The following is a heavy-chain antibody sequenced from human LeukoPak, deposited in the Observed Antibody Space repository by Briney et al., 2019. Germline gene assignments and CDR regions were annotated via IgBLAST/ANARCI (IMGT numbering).Heavy chain of an antibody. CDR2: IRSKDYGGTT. CDR3: TRDYDFWTGYRGGAFDI. V-gene: IGHV3-49*04. J-gene: IGHJ3*02. Sequence: PGGSLRLSCAASGFTFSSYAMSWVRQAPGKGLEWVGSIRSKDYGGTTQYAASVKGRFTISRDDSKSIAHLQMNSLKTEDTAVYYCTRDYDFWTGYRGGAFDIWGQGTMVTVSS. CDR1: GFTFSSYA. D-gene: IGHD3-3*01.